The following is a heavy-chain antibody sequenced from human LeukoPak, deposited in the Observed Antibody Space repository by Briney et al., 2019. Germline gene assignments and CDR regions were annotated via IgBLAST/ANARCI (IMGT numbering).Heavy chain of an antibody. CDR1: GGSISRYY. Sequence: SETLSLTCTVSGGSISRYYWSWIRQPPGKGLEWIGYIYYSGSTNYNPSLKSRVTISVDTSKNQFSLKLSSVTAADTAVYYCARHNYYSNYGDWFDPWGQGTLVTVSS. CDR3: ARHNYYSNYGDWFDP. J-gene: IGHJ5*02. V-gene: IGHV4-59*08. D-gene: IGHD4-11*01. CDR2: IYYSGST.